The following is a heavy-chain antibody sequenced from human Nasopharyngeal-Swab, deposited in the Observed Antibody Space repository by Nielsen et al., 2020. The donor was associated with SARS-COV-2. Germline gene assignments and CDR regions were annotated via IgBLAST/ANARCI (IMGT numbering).Heavy chain of an antibody. CDR2: INYNSGIT. D-gene: IGHD6-19*01. CDR1: GFTFSSYA. V-gene: IGHV3-23*01. Sequence: GESLKISCTASGFTFSSYAMNWVRQAPGKGLEWVSTINYNSGITYSADSVRGRFTIFRDNSENTLFLQMDSLMAEDTVMYFCAKGMDSSGFHGFDIWGQGTMVTVSS. CDR3: AKGMDSSGFHGFDI. J-gene: IGHJ3*02.